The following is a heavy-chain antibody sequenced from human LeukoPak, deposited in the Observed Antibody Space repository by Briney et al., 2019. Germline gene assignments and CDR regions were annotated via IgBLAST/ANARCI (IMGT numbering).Heavy chain of an antibody. CDR2: ISYDGSIK. CDR1: GFTFSSYA. Sequence: GRSLRLSCAASGFTFSSYAMHWVRQAPGKGLEWVAVISYDGSIKYYADSVKGRFTISRDNSKNTLYLQMNSLRAEDTAVYYCARDLGYCSSTSCYAYYYYGMDVWGKGTTVTVSS. J-gene: IGHJ6*04. D-gene: IGHD2-2*01. V-gene: IGHV3-30*04. CDR3: ARDLGYCSSTSCYAYYYYGMDV.